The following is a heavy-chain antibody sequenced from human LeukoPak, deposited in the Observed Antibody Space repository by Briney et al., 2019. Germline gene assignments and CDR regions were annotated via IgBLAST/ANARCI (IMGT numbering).Heavy chain of an antibody. CDR3: ARVQGQQLVEWFDP. D-gene: IGHD6-13*01. CDR2: IYYSGNT. CDR1: GGSISTYY. J-gene: IGHJ5*02. V-gene: IGHV4-59*01. Sequence: SETLSLTCTVSGGSISTYYWSWIRQPPGKGLEWIGHIYYSGNTRYNPSLKSRVTISVDTSKNQFSLKVSSVTAADTAVYYCARVQGQQLVEWFDPWGQGTLVTISS.